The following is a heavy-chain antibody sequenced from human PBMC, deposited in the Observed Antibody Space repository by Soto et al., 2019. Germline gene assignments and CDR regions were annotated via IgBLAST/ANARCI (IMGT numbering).Heavy chain of an antibody. CDR1: GGTFNSYA. CDR2: IIPIFGTA. CDR3: AGLVVPAPRCFFYYGMAV. D-gene: IGHD2-2*01. Sequence: EASVKGSCKASGGTFNSYAISWVRQAPGQGLEWMGGIIPIFGTANYAQKFQGRVTITADKSTSTAYMELSSLRSEDTAVYYCAGLVVPAPRCFFYYGMAVWGQGTTVPVSS. V-gene: IGHV1-69*06. J-gene: IGHJ6*02.